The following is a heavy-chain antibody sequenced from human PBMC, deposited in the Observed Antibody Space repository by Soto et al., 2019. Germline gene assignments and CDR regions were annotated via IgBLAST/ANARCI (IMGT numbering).Heavy chain of an antibody. Sequence: ASVKVSCKASDYTFTSYGIIWVRQAPGQGLEWIGWISVYNGNTNYAQKFRGRVTMTTDISTTTAYMEMRSLRSDDTAVYYCARSGSSWNLREFDYWGQGTLVTVSS. CDR1: DYTFTSYG. CDR3: ARSGSSWNLREFDY. D-gene: IGHD6-13*01. V-gene: IGHV1-18*01. J-gene: IGHJ4*02. CDR2: ISVYNGNT.